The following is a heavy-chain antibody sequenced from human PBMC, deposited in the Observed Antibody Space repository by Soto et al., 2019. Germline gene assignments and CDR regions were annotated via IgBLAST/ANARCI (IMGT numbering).Heavy chain of an antibody. CDR2: ISRDAANT. D-gene: IGHD3-9*01. CDR1: AFIFRDYA. V-gene: IGHV3-23*01. J-gene: IGHJ4*02. CDR3: AKDPSTGHADH. Sequence: PGGSLRLSCAASAFIFRDYAMNWVRQAPGKGLEWVSTISRDAANTHYADSVKGRFTISRDNSKNILYLQMSSLRGEDTALYYCAKDPSTGHADHWGQGTLVTVS.